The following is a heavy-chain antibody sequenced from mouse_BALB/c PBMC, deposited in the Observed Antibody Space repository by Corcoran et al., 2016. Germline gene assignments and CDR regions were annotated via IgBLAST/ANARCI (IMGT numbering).Heavy chain of an antibody. CDR1: GYSFTGYY. J-gene: IGHJ1*01. Sequence: EVQLHQSGPELVKPGASVKISCKASGYSFTGYYMHWVKQSHVKSLEWIGRINPYNGATSYNQNFKDKTSLTVDKSSSTAYMELHSLTSEDSAVYYCARWTTVVETWGAGTTVTVSS. D-gene: IGHD1-1*01. CDR3: ARWTTVVET. V-gene: IGHV1-26*01. CDR2: INPYNGAT.